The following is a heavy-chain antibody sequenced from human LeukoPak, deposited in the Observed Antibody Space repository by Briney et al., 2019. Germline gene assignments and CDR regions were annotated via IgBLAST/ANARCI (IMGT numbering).Heavy chain of an antibody. CDR3: ARGMVRGVRYYYYGMDV. J-gene: IGHJ6*04. CDR2: IYYSGST. D-gene: IGHD3-10*01. CDR1: GCSISSGGYY. Sequence: SQTLSVTCTVSGCSISSGGYYWLWLPHHPGKGLEWLRYIYYSGSTYYNPSLKSRASISVDTSKNQFSLKLSSVTAADTAVYYCARGMVRGVRYYYYGMDVWGKGTTVTVSS. V-gene: IGHV4-31*03.